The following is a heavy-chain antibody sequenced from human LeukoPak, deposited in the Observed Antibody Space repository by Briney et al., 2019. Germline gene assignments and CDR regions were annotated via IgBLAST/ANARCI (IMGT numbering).Heavy chain of an antibody. CDR3: ATDFYDST. D-gene: IGHD3-22*01. J-gene: IGHJ5*02. CDR1: GFSFSNAW. Sequence: PGGSLRLSCAASGFSFSNAWMNWVRQAPGKGLEWVGRILSKANGGGIDYAAPVKGRFTLSRDDSKTTLYLQMNSLQTEDTAVYYCATDFYDSTWGQGTLVTVSS. V-gene: IGHV3-15*07. CDR2: ILSKANGGGI.